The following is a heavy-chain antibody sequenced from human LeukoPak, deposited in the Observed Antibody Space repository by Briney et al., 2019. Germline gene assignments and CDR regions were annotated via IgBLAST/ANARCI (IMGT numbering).Heavy chain of an antibody. D-gene: IGHD5-12*01. CDR3: ARDLDIVATSEFDI. J-gene: IGHJ3*02. V-gene: IGHV1-2*02. CDR1: GYTFTGYY. CDR2: INPNSGGT. Sequence: ASAKVSCKASGYTFTGYYMHWVRQAPGQGLEWMGWINPNSGGTNYAQKFQGRVTMTRDTSISTAYMELSRLRSDDTAVYYCARDLDIVATSEFDIWGQGTMVTVSS.